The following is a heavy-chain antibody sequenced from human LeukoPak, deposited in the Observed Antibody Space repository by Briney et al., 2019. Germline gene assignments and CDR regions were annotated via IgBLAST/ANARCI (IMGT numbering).Heavy chain of an antibody. D-gene: IGHD2-21*02. CDR1: GGTFSSYA. CDR2: IIPILGIA. Sequence: SVKVSCKASGGTFSSYAISWVRQAPGQGLEWMGRIIPILGIANYAQKFQGRVTITADKSTSTAYMELSSLRSEDTAVYYCARTVVTANYYYYYGMDVWGQGTTVTASS. CDR3: ARTVVTANYYYYYGMDV. V-gene: IGHV1-69*04. J-gene: IGHJ6*02.